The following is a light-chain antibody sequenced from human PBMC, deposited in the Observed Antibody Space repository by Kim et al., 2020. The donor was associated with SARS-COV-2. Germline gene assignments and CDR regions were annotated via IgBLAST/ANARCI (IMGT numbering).Light chain of an antibody. V-gene: IGLV2-18*02. CDR2: DVN. J-gene: IGLJ3*02. Sequence: GQSVTISCTGTSSDVGGYNRVSWYQLPPGAAPKLMIYDVNSRPSGVPDRFSASKSGNTASLTISGLQAEDEADYYCSSYTSTTTWVFGGGTQLTVL. CDR1: SSDVGGYNR. CDR3: SSYTSTTTWV.